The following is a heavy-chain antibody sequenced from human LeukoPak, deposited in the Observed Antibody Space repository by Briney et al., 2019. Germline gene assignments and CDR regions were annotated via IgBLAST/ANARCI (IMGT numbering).Heavy chain of an antibody. J-gene: IGHJ4*02. CDR1: GFTFSRYA. V-gene: IGHV3-23*01. CDR2: ISGSGGST. Sequence: PGGSLRLSCAASGFTFSRYAMTWVRQAPGKGLYWVSAISGSGGSTYYADSVKGRFTISRDNSKNTLYLQMNSLRAEDTAVYYCAFFPLWFGELFIDYWGQGTLVTVSS. D-gene: IGHD3-10*01. CDR3: AFFPLWFGELFIDY.